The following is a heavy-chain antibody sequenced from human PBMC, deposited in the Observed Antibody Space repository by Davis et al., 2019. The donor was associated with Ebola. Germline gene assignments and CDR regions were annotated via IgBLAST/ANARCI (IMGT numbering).Heavy chain of an antibody. CDR3: ARGGSNWYLDY. Sequence: GESLKISCAASGFTFSSYPMQWVRQTPGKGLEWVAVISYDGSNKYYADSVKGRFTISRDNSKNTLYLQMNSLRAEDTAVYYCARGGSNWYLDYWGQGSLVTVSS. V-gene: IGHV3-30-3*01. CDR1: GFTFSSYP. D-gene: IGHD6-13*01. CDR2: ISYDGSNK. J-gene: IGHJ4*02.